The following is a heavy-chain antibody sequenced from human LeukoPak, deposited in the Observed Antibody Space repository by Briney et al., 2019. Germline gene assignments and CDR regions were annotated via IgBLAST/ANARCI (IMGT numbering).Heavy chain of an antibody. V-gene: IGHV3-30-3*01. CDR1: GFTFSSYA. CDR3: ARGQWLVLEYFHY. D-gene: IGHD6-19*01. CDR2: ISYDGSNK. Sequence: PGRSLRLSCAASGFTFSSYAMHWVRQAPGKGLEWVAVISYDGSNKYYADSVKGRFTISRDNSKNTLYLQMNSLRAEDTAVYYCARGQWLVLEYFHYWGQGTLVTVSS. J-gene: IGHJ4*02.